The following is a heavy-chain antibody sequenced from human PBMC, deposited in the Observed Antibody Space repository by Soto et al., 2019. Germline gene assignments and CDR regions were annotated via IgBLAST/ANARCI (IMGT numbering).Heavy chain of an antibody. D-gene: IGHD5-12*01. Sequence: SETLSLTCTVSGGSISSSSHYWGWIRQPPGKGLEWIGSIYYSGSTYDNPSLKSRVTTSVDTSKSQFSLTVTSVTAADTAVYYCARRIVATGTFDYWGQGTLVTVS. CDR1: GGSISSSSHY. CDR3: ARRIVATGTFDY. J-gene: IGHJ4*02. V-gene: IGHV4-39*01. CDR2: IYYSGST.